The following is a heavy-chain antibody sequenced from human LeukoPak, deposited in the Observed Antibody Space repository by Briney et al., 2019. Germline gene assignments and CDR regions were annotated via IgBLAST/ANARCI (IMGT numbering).Heavy chain of an antibody. J-gene: IGHJ4*02. D-gene: IGHD6-6*01. Sequence: SETLSLTCTVSGGSISSSSYYWGWIRQPPGKGLEWIGGIYYSGSTYYNPSLKSRVTISVDTSKNQFSLKLSSVTAADTAVYYCARGSIEARKFDYWGQGTLVTVSS. CDR3: ARGSIEARKFDY. CDR2: IYYSGST. V-gene: IGHV4-39*07. CDR1: GGSISSSSYY.